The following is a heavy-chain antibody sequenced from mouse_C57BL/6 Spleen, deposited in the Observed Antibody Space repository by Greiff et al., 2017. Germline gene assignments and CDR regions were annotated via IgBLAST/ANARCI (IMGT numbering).Heavy chain of an antibody. D-gene: IGHD3-2*02. CDR1: GYTFTSYW. V-gene: IGHV1-69*01. CDR3: ARQGGSGYSFAY. Sequence: VQLQQPGAELVMPGASVKLSCKASGYTFTSYWMHWVKQRPGQGLEWIGEIDPSDSYTNYNQKFKGKSTLTVDKSSSTAYMQLSSLTSEDSAVYYCARQGGSGYSFAYWGQGTLVTVSA. J-gene: IGHJ3*01. CDR2: IDPSDSYT.